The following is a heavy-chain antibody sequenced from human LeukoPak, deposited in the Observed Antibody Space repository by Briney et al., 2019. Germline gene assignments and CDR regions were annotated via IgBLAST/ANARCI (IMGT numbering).Heavy chain of an antibody. J-gene: IGHJ6*02. V-gene: IGHV1-46*02. Sequence: ASVKVSCKTSGYSCNSHHVHWVRQAPGQGLEWMGVKFSHDGTTSYTQNFQGRLTMTRDTSTSTVYMELSSLRSEDTAVYYCARDSGNFHYDMDVWGQGTTVIVSS. CDR1: GYSCNSHH. D-gene: IGHD3-10*01. CDR3: ARDSGNFHYDMDV. CDR2: KFSHDGTT.